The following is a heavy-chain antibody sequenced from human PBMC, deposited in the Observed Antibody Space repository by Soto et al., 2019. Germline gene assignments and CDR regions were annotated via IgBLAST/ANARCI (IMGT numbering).Heavy chain of an antibody. Sequence: QVQLQESGPGLVKPSETLSLTCTVSGGSISSYYWSWIRQPPGKGLEWIGYIYYSGCTNYNPSLKSRVTISVDTSKNQFSLKLSSVTAADTAVYYCARQKVPRGAFDIWGQGTMVTVSS. D-gene: IGHD3-10*01. CDR2: IYYSGCT. V-gene: IGHV4-59*08. J-gene: IGHJ3*02. CDR1: GGSISSYY. CDR3: ARQKVPRGAFDI.